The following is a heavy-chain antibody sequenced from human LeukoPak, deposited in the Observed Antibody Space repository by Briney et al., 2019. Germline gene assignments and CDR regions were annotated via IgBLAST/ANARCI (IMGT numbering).Heavy chain of an antibody. Sequence: PGGSLRLSCAASGFTFSSYGMHWVRQAPGKGLEWMAVVSDDGSNKYYEDSVRGRFIISRDNSKNTLYLQMSSLRDEDTAVYYCAKPRLRGGYLFDYWGQGTLVTVSS. CDR1: GFTFSSYG. V-gene: IGHV3-30*18. CDR2: VSDDGSNK. D-gene: IGHD5-12*01. J-gene: IGHJ4*02. CDR3: AKPRLRGGYLFDY.